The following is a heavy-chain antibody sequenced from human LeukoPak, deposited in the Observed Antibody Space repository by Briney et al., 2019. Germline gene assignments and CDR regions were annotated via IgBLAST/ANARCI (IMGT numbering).Heavy chain of an antibody. D-gene: IGHD5-18*01. Sequence: SETLSLTCTVSGGSISSSSYYWGWIRQPPGKGLEWIGSIYYSGSTYYNPSLKSRVTISVDTSKNQFSLKLSSVTAADTAVYYCARSQSGYNCGYHFDSWGQGTLVTVSS. CDR3: ARSQSGYNCGYHFDS. CDR1: GGSISSSSYY. V-gene: IGHV4-39*01. CDR2: IYYSGST. J-gene: IGHJ4*02.